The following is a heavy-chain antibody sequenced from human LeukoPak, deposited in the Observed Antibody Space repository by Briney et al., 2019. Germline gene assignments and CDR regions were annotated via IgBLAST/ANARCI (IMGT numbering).Heavy chain of an antibody. J-gene: IGHJ4*02. CDR1: GASVSNAGYY. CDR3: ARVRYGSGSYYFDN. CDR2: VYYSGST. D-gene: IGHD3-10*01. Sequence: PSETLSLTCTVSGASVSNAGYYWSWIRQPPGKGLDWIGYVYYSGSTNYSPSLKSRVTVSVDTSKNQFSLKLTSVTAADTAVYYCARVRYGSGSYYFDNWGQGTLVTVSS. V-gene: IGHV4-61*08.